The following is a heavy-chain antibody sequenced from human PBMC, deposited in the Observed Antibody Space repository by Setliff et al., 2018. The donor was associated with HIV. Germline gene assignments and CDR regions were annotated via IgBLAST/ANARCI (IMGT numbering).Heavy chain of an antibody. CDR1: GASVSSSSNY. D-gene: IGHD2-15*01. V-gene: IGHV4-39*02. Sequence: PSETLSLTCNVSGASVSSSSNYWGWIRQPPGKGLEWIGSIYYSGNTYYNPSLNSRVTISVDTSKNHFSLNLTSVTAADTAVYYCARRGTIWHGVDYHYMDVWGKGTTVTVS. J-gene: IGHJ6*03. CDR3: ARRGTIWHGVDYHYMDV. CDR2: IYYSGNT.